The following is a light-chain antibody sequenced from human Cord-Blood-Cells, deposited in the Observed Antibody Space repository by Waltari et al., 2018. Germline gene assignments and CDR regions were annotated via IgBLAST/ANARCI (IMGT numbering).Light chain of an antibody. J-gene: IGLJ3*02. CDR1: SSDVGGYNY. V-gene: IGLV2-14*01. CDR3: SSYTSSSTWV. Sequence: QSALTQPASVSGSPGQSITISCTGTSSDVGGYNYVSWYQQHPGKAPKLMIDDVSKRPSGVSNRSSGSKSGNTASLTISGLQAEDEADYYCSSYTSSSTWVFGGGTKLTVL. CDR2: DVS.